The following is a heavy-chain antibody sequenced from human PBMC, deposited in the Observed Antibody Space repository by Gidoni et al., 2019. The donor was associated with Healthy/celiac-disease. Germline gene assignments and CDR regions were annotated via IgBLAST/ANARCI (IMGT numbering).Heavy chain of an antibody. J-gene: IGHJ5*02. V-gene: IGHV3-21*01. D-gene: IGHD3-22*01. CDR2: ISSSSSYI. CDR1: GFTFSSYS. CDR3: WVVVHREGWFDP. Sequence: EVQLVESGGGLVKPGGSLRLSGAASGFTFSSYSMNWVRLAPGKVLEWVSSISSSSSYIYYADSVKGRFTISRDNAKNSLYLQMNSLRAEDTAVYYCWVVVHREGWFDPWGQGTLVTVSS.